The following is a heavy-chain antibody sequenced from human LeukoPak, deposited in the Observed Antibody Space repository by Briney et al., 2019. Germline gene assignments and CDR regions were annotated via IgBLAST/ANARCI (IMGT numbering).Heavy chain of an antibody. V-gene: IGHV1-18*01. CDR2: ISAYNGNT. Sequence: GASMKVSCKASGYTFTSYGISWVRQAPGQGLEWMGWISAYNGNTNYAQKLQGRVTMTTDTSASTAYMELRSLRSDDTAVYYCARVMEATGPFYYYYYMDVWGKGTTVTVSS. CDR1: GYTFTSYG. D-gene: IGHD5-24*01. J-gene: IGHJ6*03. CDR3: ARVMEATGPFYYYYYMDV.